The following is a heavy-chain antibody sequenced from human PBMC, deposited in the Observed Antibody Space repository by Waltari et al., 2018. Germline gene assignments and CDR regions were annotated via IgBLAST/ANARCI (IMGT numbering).Heavy chain of an antibody. CDR1: GGSISSSNW. D-gene: IGHD2-21*02. J-gene: IGHJ6*02. Sequence: QVQLQASGPGLVKPSGTLSLTCAVSGGSISSSNWWSWVRQPPGKGLEWLGELYHSGSTNYNPSLKRRVTISVDKSKNQFSLKLSSVTAADTAVYYCARLVVTGYYYYGMDVWGQGTTVTVSS. V-gene: IGHV4-4*02. CDR3: ARLVVTGYYYYGMDV. CDR2: LYHSGST.